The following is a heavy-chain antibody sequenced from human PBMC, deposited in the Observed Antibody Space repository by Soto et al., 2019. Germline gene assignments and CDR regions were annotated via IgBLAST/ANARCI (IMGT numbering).Heavy chain of an antibody. CDR1: GGSISSSSYY. CDR3: ARQSAAGLRYFDWLLRGYFDY. D-gene: IGHD3-9*01. CDR2: IYYSGST. V-gene: IGHV4-39*01. Sequence: SETLSLTCTVSGGSISSSSYYWGWIRQPPGKGLEWIGSIYYSGSTYYNPSLKSRVTISVDTSKNQFSLKLSSVTAADTAVYYCARQSAAGLRYFDWLLRGYFDYWGQGTLVTVSS. J-gene: IGHJ4*02.